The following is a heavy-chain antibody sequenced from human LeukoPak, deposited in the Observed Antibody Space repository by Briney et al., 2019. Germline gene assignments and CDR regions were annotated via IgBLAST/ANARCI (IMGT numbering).Heavy chain of an antibody. CDR3: ARGVGQQWLVQGNWFDP. Sequence: ASVKVSCKASGYTFTSYDINWVRQATGQGPEWMGWMNPNSGNTGYAQKFQGRVTITRNTSISTAYMELSSLRSEDTAVYYCARGVGQQWLVQGNWFDPWGQGTLVTVSS. V-gene: IGHV1-8*03. D-gene: IGHD6-19*01. J-gene: IGHJ5*02. CDR2: MNPNSGNT. CDR1: GYTFTSYD.